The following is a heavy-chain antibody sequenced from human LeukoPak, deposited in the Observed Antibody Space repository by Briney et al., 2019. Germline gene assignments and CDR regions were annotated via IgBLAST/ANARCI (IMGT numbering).Heavy chain of an antibody. CDR2: IYFSGDT. J-gene: IGHJ4*02. Sequence: PSETLSLTCTVSGGSISPYYWTWIRQPPGKGLEWIGYIYFSGDTNYNPSLRSRVTISLHTSKNQFSLNLSSVTAADTAVYYCATQGAVAHGSSDYWGQGTLVTASS. CDR1: GGSISPYY. D-gene: IGHD6-19*01. V-gene: IGHV4-59*08. CDR3: ATQGAVAHGSSDY.